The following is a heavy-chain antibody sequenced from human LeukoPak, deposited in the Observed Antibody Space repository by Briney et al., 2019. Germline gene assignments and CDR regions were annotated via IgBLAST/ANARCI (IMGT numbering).Heavy chain of an antibody. J-gene: IGHJ4*02. Sequence: GASVKVSCKASGYTFTGYYMHWVRQAPGQELEWMGWIVPYSGGTNYEQKFQGRVTMTRETSISTAQMELSRLRSDDTAVYYCAKGDMITFGGVIVSLHFDYWGQGTLVSVSS. D-gene: IGHD3-16*02. V-gene: IGHV1-2*02. CDR1: GYTFTGYY. CDR3: AKGDMITFGGVIVSLHFDY. CDR2: IVPYSGGT.